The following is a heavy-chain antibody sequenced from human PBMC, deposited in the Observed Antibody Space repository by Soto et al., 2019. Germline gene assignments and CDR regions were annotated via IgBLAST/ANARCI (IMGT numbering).Heavy chain of an antibody. D-gene: IGHD3-10*02. CDR3: ARRKCSPYFDY. V-gene: IGHV4-30-4*01. J-gene: IGHJ4*01. Sequence: SETLSLTCTVSGGSISSGDYYGGGIRQPPGKGLEWIGYIYYSGSTYYTPPLKRRATISVDTYKHHSSLKLSSVTAADTALYYCARRKCSPYFDYWGHGTLVTVSS. CDR2: IYYSGST. CDR1: GGSISSGDYY.